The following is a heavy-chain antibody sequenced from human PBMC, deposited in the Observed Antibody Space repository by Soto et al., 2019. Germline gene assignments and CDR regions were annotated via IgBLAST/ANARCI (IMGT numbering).Heavy chain of an antibody. CDR1: GFTFSSYA. CDR2: ISGGGSI. J-gene: IGHJ6*02. D-gene: IGHD2-15*01. V-gene: IGHV3-23*01. Sequence: HPGGSLRLSCAASGFTFSSYAMSWVRQAPGKGLEWVSAISGGGSIYYADSVKGRFTISRDNSKNTLYLQMSSLRAEDTAVYYCAKKGGAYYYYAMDVWGQGTTVTVSS. CDR3: AKKGGAYYYYAMDV.